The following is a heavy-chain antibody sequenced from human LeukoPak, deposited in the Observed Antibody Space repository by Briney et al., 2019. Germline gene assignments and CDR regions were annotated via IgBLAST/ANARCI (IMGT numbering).Heavy chain of an antibody. CDR2: INPNNGCT. J-gene: IGHJ3*02. D-gene: IGHD3-22*01. CDR1: GYTFTDYF. Sequence: ASVKVSCKASGYTFTDYFMHWVRQAPGQGLEWMGWINPNNGCTNYPQKFHGRVTMTSDTSINTAYMELSRLRSDDTAVYYCARDLPPLDSDGYDALAIWGQGTMVTVSS. CDR3: ARDLPPLDSDGYDALAI. V-gene: IGHV1-2*02.